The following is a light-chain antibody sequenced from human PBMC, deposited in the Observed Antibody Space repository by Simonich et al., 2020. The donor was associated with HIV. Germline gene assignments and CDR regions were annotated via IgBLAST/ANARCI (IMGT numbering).Light chain of an antibody. V-gene: IGKV1-39*01. J-gene: IGKJ2*01. CDR2: AAS. CDR3: LQYNTYS. Sequence: DIQMTQSPSSLSASVGDRVTITCRASQSISSYLNWYQQKPGKAPKLLIYAASSLQSGVPSRFSDSGSGTEFTLTISSLQPDDFATYYCLQYNTYSFGQGTKLDIK. CDR1: QSISSY.